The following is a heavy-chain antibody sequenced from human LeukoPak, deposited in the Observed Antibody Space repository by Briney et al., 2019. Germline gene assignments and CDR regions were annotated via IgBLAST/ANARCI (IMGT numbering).Heavy chain of an antibody. CDR1: GFTFSSYA. J-gene: IGHJ4*02. CDR2: ISGSGGST. V-gene: IGHV3-23*01. CDR3: AKRVRYFDWLLDY. Sequence: PGGSLRLSCAASGFTFSSYAMSWARQAPGKGLEWVSAISGSGGSTYYADSVKGRFTISRDNSKNTLYLQMNSLRAEDTAVYYCAKRVRYFDWLLDYWGQGTLVTVSS. D-gene: IGHD3-9*01.